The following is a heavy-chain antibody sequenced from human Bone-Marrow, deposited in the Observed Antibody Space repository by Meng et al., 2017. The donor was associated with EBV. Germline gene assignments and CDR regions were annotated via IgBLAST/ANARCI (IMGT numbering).Heavy chain of an antibody. CDR1: GYTFTGYH. CDR3: AMGLATDFDY. Sequence: QAQLVRSGAEVKKPGASLKVSCKASGYTFTGYHIHWVRQAPGQGLEWVGWINPNSGGTNYAEKFQGRVTMTRDTSITTAFMELSSLKSDDTAVYYCAMGLATDFDYWGQGTLVTVSS. J-gene: IGHJ4*02. V-gene: IGHV1-2*02. CDR2: INPNSGGT. D-gene: IGHD5-12*01.